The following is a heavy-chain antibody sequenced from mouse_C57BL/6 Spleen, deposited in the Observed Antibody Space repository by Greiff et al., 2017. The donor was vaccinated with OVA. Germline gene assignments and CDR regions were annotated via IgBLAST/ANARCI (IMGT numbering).Heavy chain of an antibody. J-gene: IGHJ4*01. D-gene: IGHD4-1*01. Sequence: VQLQQPGAELVKPGASVKLSCKASGYTFTSYWMQWVKQRPGQGLEWIGEIDPSDSYTNYNQKFKGKATLTVDTSSSTAYMQLSSLTSEDSAVYYCARNWDEVAMDYWGQGTSVTVSS. V-gene: IGHV1-50*01. CDR3: ARNWDEVAMDY. CDR1: GYTFTSYW. CDR2: IDPSDSYT.